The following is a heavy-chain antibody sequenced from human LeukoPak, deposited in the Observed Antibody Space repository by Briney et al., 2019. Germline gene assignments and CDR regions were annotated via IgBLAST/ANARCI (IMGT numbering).Heavy chain of an antibody. D-gene: IGHD3-10*01. CDR1: GFTFSSYS. CDR3: ARKRITMVRGVTRDAFDI. J-gene: IGHJ3*02. Sequence: GGSLRLSCAASGFTFSSYSMYWVRQAPGKGLEWVSSISSSSSYIYYADSVKGRFTISRDNAKNSLYLQMNSLRAEDTAVYYCARKRITMVRGVTRDAFDIWGQGTMVTVSS. V-gene: IGHV3-21*01. CDR2: ISSSSSYI.